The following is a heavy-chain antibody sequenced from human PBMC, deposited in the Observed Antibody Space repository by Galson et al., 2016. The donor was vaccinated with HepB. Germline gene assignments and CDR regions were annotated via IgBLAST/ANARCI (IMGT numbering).Heavy chain of an antibody. Sequence: SLRLSCAASGFTFSNYGMHWVRRAPGKGLEWVAADSMDGRRKFYADSVKGRFTISRDNSNNMLFLQMSSLRADDTAVYYCARRHEYCPPVGCSVDYWGQGTLVSVSS. CDR1: GFTFSNYG. V-gene: IGHV3-30*03. J-gene: IGHJ4*02. CDR3: ARRHEYCPPVGCSVDY. CDR2: DSMDGRRK. D-gene: IGHD2/OR15-2a*01.